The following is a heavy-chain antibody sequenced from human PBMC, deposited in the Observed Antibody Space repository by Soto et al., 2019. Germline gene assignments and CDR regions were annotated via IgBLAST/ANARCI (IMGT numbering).Heavy chain of an antibody. CDR1: AGSITSNY. V-gene: IGHV4-59*01. Sequence: SETLSLTCTVSAGSITSNYWSWIRQPPGKGLEWIGYVYFSGSSKYNPSLKSRITISVDRSKNQFSLKLSSVTAADTAVYYCARGYCSSTSCYEFDYWGQGTLVTVSS. J-gene: IGHJ4*02. D-gene: IGHD2-2*01. CDR3: ARGYCSSTSCYEFDY. CDR2: VYFSGSS.